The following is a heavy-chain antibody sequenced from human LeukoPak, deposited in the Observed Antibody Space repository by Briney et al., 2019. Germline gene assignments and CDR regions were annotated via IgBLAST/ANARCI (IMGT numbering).Heavy chain of an antibody. CDR3: TRLGYGY. J-gene: IGHJ4*02. CDR2: IKEDGSEI. Sequence: PGGSLRLSCAASGFTFSSHWMSWVRQAPGKGLEWVANIKEDGSEIYYVDSVKGRFTISRDNAKNSLYLQMNSLRAEDTALYYCTRLGYGYWGQGTLVTVSS. D-gene: IGHD3-9*01. V-gene: IGHV3-7*01. CDR1: GFTFSSHW.